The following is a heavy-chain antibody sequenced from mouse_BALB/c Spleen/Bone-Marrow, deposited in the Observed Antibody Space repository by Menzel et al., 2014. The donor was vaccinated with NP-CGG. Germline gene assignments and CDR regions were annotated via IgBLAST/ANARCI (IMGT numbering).Heavy chain of an antibody. V-gene: IGHV4-2*02. CDR1: GFDFGRYG. D-gene: IGHD1-2*01. Sequence: EVKLVESGGGLVQPGGSLNLACVASGFDFGRYGMSWARQAPGKGLEWIGEINPGSSTVNYSPSLKDKFIMSRDNAKNTLCLQERKRRSEDTTHYYCARIGYYGYHDNWGQGTTLTVST. CDR3: ARIGYYGYHDN. CDR2: INPGSSTV. J-gene: IGHJ2*01.